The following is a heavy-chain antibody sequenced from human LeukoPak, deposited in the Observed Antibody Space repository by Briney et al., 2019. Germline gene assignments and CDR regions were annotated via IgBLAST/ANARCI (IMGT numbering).Heavy chain of an antibody. V-gene: IGHV3-23*01. CDR3: AKAGGSGYYDY. J-gene: IGHJ4*02. CDR2: ISGSGGST. CDR1: GFTFSSYS. D-gene: IGHD3-22*01. Sequence: PGGSLRLSCAASGFTFSSYSMSWVRQPPGKGREWVSAISGSGGSTYYADSVKGRFTISRDNSKNTLYLQMNSLRAEDTAVYYCAKAGGSGYYDYWGQGTLVTVSS.